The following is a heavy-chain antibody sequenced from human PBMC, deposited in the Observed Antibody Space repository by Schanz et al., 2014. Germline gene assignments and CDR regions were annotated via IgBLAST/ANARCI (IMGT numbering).Heavy chain of an antibody. J-gene: IGHJ5*02. D-gene: IGHD3-10*01. CDR3: ARAPPLVRGIAGWFGP. V-gene: IGHV3-23*04. Sequence: EVHLVESGGGLVQPGGSLRLSCAASGFTFITFAMSWVRQAPGKGPEWVSAIGGDASRTYYADSVKGRFTISRDNSKTTLYPKMNSLRADAPAVYYCARAPPLVRGIAGWFGPWGQGSLVTVSS. CDR2: IGGDASRT. CDR1: GFTFITFA.